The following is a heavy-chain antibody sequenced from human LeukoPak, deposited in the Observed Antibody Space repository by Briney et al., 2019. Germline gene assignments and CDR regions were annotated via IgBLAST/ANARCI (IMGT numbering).Heavy chain of an antibody. Sequence: SETLSLTCTVSGGSISSYYWSWIRQPPGKGLEWIGEINHSGSTNYNPSLKSRVTISVDTSKNQFSLKLSSVTAADTAVYYCARGRKNYYDSSGYNDYWGQGTLVTVSS. V-gene: IGHV4-34*01. D-gene: IGHD3-22*01. J-gene: IGHJ4*02. CDR3: ARGRKNYYDSSGYNDY. CDR1: GGSISSYY. CDR2: INHSGST.